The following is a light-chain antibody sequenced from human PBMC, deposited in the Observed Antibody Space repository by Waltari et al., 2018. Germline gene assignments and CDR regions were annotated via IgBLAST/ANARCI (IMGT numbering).Light chain of an antibody. V-gene: IGKV4-1*01. CDR2: WAS. Sequence: DIVMTQSPDSLAVSLGGRATINCKASQTVLYSSNNKNYLAWYQQKPGRPPKLLIYWASTRASGVPDRFTGSGSGTDFTLTISNLQAEDVAVYYCQEYYTFYTFGQGTKLEIK. CDR3: QEYYTFYT. J-gene: IGKJ2*01. CDR1: QTVLYSSNNKNY.